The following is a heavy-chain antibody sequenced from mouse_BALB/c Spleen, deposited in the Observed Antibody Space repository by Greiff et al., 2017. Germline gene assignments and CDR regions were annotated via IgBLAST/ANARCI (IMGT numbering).Heavy chain of an antibody. CDR3: ARQGRDDYDRTWFAY. Sequence: EVMLVESGGGLVKPGGSLKLSCAASGFTFSSYAMSWVRQTPEKRLEWVATISSGGSYTYYPDSVKGRFTISRDNAKNTLCLQMSSLRSEDTAMYYCARQGRDDYDRTWFAYWGQGTLVTVSA. CDR1: GFTFSSYA. D-gene: IGHD2-4*01. V-gene: IGHV5-9-3*01. J-gene: IGHJ3*01. CDR2: ISSGGSYT.